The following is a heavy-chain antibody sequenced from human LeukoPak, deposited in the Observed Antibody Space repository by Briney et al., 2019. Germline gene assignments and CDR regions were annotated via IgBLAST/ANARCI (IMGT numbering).Heavy chain of an antibody. CDR3: AREATMVRGLSWFDP. D-gene: IGHD3-10*01. CDR1: GGSISSYY. Sequence: PSETLSLTCTVSGGSISSYYWSWIRQPPGKGLEWIGYIYYSGSTSYNPSLKSRVTISVDTSKNQFSLKLSSVTAADTAVYYCAREATMVRGLSWFDPWGQGTLVTVSS. V-gene: IGHV4-59*12. J-gene: IGHJ5*02. CDR2: IYYSGST.